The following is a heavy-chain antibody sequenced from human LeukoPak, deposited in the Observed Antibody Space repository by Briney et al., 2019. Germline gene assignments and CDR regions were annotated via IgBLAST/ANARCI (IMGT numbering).Heavy chain of an antibody. CDR1: GGSISIYY. CDR3: ARETCQKGALYMVG. V-gene: IGHV4-59*01. CDR2: SYNSRST. Sequence: SETLSLTCTGSGGSISIYYWCWIRQPPGKGLELIGYSYNSRSTNYNPSLESRDTISVDSTKNHFSLMQSPVTAANTAVSYCARETCQKGALYMVGWGRGTTV. J-gene: IGHJ6*03. D-gene: IGHD3-16*01.